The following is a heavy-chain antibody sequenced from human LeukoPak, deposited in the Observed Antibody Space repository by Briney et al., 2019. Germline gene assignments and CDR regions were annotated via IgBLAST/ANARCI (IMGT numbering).Heavy chain of an antibody. V-gene: IGHV4-4*02. CDR3: ASQGGFRNEY. J-gene: IGHJ4*02. CDR1: SDSIITNDW. Sequence: SETLSLTCAVSSDSIITNDWRNWVRQSPGKGLEWIGEIHQGGTTHYSPSLKSRITMSMDKSKNQISLRLNSVTAADTAVYYCASQGGFRNEYWGQGTLVSVSS. CDR2: IHQGGTT. D-gene: IGHD2/OR15-2a*01.